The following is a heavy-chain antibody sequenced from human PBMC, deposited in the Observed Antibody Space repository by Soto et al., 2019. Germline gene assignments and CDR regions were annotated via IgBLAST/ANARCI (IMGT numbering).Heavy chain of an antibody. V-gene: IGHV3-9*01. CDR1: GFTFDDYA. D-gene: IGHD6-19*01. J-gene: IGHJ4*02. CDR3: AKDRGLGLAFYFDY. CDR2: ISCNSGSI. Sequence: EVQLVESGGGLVQPGRSLRLSCAASGFTFDDYAMHCVRQAPGKGLEWVSGISCNSGSIGYADSVKGRFTISRDNAKNSLYLQMNSLRAEDTALYYCAKDRGLGLAFYFDYCGQGTLVTVSS.